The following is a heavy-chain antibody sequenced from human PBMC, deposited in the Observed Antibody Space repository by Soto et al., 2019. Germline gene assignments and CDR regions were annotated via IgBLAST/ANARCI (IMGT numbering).Heavy chain of an antibody. Sequence: GGSLRLSCAASGFTFSSYWMRWVRQTPGKGLMWVSRINNDGSGTADADSVRGRFTISRDNAKNMLYLQLNSLRAEDTAVYYCARDVAPGYFDYWGQGTPVTVSS. D-gene: IGHD2-21*01. CDR3: ARDVAPGYFDY. J-gene: IGHJ4*02. V-gene: IGHV3-74*01. CDR1: GFTFSSYW. CDR2: INNDGSGT.